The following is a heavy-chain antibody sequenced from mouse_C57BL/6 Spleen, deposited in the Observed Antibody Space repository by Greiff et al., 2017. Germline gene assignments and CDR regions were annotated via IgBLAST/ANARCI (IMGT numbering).Heavy chain of an antibody. CDR1: GFSLPSYG. Sequence: VKLMESGPGLVQPSQSLSITCTVSGFSLPSYGVHWVRQSPGQGLEWLGVIWRGGSKDYNAAFISRQSISKDNSSSQVFFITLSLHADDPAINYGASPYDGYHYFDYWGQGTTLTVSS. D-gene: IGHD2-3*01. CDR3: ASPYDGYHYFDY. J-gene: IGHJ2*01. V-gene: IGHV2-2*01. CDR2: IWRGGSK.